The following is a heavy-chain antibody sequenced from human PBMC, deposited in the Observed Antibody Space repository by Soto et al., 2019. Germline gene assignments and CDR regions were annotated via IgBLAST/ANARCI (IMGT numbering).Heavy chain of an antibody. CDR3: SSYTTMVTGAFDI. V-gene: IGHV3-73*01. CDR1: GFTFSGSA. CDR2: IRSKANNYAT. D-gene: IGHD5-18*01. Sequence: GGSLRLSCAASGFTFSGSAMHWVRQASGKGLGWVGRIRSKANNYATAYAASVKGRFTISRDDSKNMVYLQMNSLKTEDTAVYYCSSYTTMVTGAFDIWGQGTMVTVSS. J-gene: IGHJ3*02.